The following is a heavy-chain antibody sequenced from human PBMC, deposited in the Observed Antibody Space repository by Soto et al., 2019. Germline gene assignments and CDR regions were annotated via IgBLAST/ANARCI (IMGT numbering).Heavy chain of an antibody. CDR3: AKGINYYDSSGDSWFDP. CDR2: INPNSGGT. Sequence: GASVKVSCKTSGYTFTGYYMHWVRQAPGQGLEWMGWINPNSGGTNYAQKFQGWVTMTRDTSISTAYMELSSLRSEDTAIYYCAKGINYYDSSGDSWFDPWGQGTLVTVSS. V-gene: IGHV1-2*04. J-gene: IGHJ5*02. D-gene: IGHD3-22*01. CDR1: GYTFTGYY.